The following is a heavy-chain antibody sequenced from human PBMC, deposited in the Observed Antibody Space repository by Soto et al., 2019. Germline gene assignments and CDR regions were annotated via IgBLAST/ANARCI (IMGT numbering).Heavy chain of an antibody. CDR3: ARDRATYYYDSSGYYPFY. CDR1: GFTFSSYG. V-gene: IGHV3-33*01. D-gene: IGHD3-22*01. J-gene: IGHJ4*02. Sequence: GGSLRLSCAASGFTFSSYGMHWVRQAPGKGLEWVAVIWYDGSNKYYADSVKGRFTISRDNSKNTLYLQMNSLRAEDTAVYYCARDRATYYYDSSGYYPFYWGQGTLVTVSS. CDR2: IWYDGSNK.